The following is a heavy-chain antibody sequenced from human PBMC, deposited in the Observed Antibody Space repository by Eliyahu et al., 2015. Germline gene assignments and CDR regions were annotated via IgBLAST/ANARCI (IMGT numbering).Heavy chain of an antibody. Sequence: QVQLVQSGAEVKKPGASVKVSXKASGYPXTGYYMXWVXQAPGQGLEXMGWINPNSGGTNYAQKFQGRVTMTRDTSISTAYMELSRLRSDDTAVYYCARAGWSSGWYDYWGQGTLVTVSS. CDR3: ARAGWSSGWYDY. J-gene: IGHJ4*02. V-gene: IGHV1-2*02. CDR2: INPNSGGT. CDR1: GYPXTGYY. D-gene: IGHD6-19*01.